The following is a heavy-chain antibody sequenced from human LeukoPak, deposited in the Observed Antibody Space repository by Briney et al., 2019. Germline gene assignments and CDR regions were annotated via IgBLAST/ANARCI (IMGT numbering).Heavy chain of an antibody. D-gene: IGHD3-10*01. J-gene: IGHJ4*02. CDR3: TRVMRGAGDY. Sequence: PGRSLRLSCTASGFTFGDYAMSWVRQAPGKGLEWVGFIRSKAYGGTTEYAASVKGRFTISRDDSKSIAYLQMNSLKTEDTAVYHCTRVMRGAGDYWGQGTLVTVSS. CDR2: IRSKAYGGTT. V-gene: IGHV3-49*04. CDR1: GFTFGDYA.